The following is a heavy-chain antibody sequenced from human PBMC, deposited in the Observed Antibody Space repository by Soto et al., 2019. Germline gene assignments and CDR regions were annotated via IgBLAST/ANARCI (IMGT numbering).Heavy chain of an antibody. CDR3: ARDFRYFPY. J-gene: IGHJ4*02. Sequence: SETLSLTCAVSGGTFSGFFLSWVRQPPGKGLEWIGEIEHNGNNNINPSLKSRVTLSVDTSKNQISLTLTSVTAADTAVYYCARDFRYFPYWGQGTLVTVYS. D-gene: IGHD3-10*01. CDR2: IEHNGNN. CDR1: GGTFSGFF. V-gene: IGHV4-34*01.